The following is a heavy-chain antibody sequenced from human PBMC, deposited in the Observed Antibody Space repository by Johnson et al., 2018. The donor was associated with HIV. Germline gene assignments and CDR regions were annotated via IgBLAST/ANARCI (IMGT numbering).Heavy chain of an antibody. CDR2: ISYDGSNK. D-gene: IGHD3-10*01. J-gene: IGHJ3*02. CDR1: GFTFSSYA. CDR3: AREGGVTMVDGFDI. V-gene: IGHV3-30*04. Sequence: VQLVESGGGLVKPGGSLRLSCAASGFTFSSYAMHWVRQAPGKGLEWVAVISYDGSNKYYADSVKGRFTISRDNSKNMLYLQMNSLRAEDTAVYYCAREGGVTMVDGFDIWGQGTMVTVSS.